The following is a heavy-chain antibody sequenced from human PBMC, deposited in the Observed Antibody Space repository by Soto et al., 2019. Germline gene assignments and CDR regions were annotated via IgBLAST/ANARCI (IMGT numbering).Heavy chain of an antibody. J-gene: IGHJ4*02. CDR3: TRGGATGAGIYHFEN. CDR1: GFTFNNNW. V-gene: IGHV3-74*01. D-gene: IGHD3-10*01. CDR2: IKSDGTTT. Sequence: EVQLVETGGGLVQPGGSLRLSRAASGFTFNNNWMHWVRQAPGKGLVWISRIKSDGTTTTYADFVKGRFIISRDNAKNTVYLQVNSRGGEDTAVYYCTRGGATGAGIYHFENWGQGTLVTVSS.